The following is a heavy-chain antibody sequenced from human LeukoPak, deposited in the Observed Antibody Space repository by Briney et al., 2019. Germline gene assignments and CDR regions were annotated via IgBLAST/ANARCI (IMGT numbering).Heavy chain of an antibody. D-gene: IGHD4-17*01. Sequence: PSETLSLTCTVSGGSISSSSYYWGWIRQPPGKGLEWIGSICYSGSTYYNPSLKSRVTISVDTSKNQFSLKLSSVTTADTAVYYCARRDYGDYAVYWGQGTLVTVSS. CDR2: ICYSGST. CDR3: ARRDYGDYAVY. CDR1: GGSISSSSYY. V-gene: IGHV4-39*01. J-gene: IGHJ4*02.